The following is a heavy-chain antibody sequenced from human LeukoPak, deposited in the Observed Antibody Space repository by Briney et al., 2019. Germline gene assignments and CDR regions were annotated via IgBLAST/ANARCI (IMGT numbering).Heavy chain of an antibody. J-gene: IGHJ6*03. Sequence: ASVKVSCKASGYTFTGYYMHWVRQAPGQGLEWMGWINPNSGGTNYAQKFQGRVTMTRDTSISTAYMELSRLRSDDTAVYYCTRNIAAAGGLYYYYMDVWGKGTTVTVSS. CDR3: TRNIAAAGGLYYYYMDV. D-gene: IGHD6-13*01. V-gene: IGHV1-2*02. CDR2: INPNSGGT. CDR1: GYTFTGYY.